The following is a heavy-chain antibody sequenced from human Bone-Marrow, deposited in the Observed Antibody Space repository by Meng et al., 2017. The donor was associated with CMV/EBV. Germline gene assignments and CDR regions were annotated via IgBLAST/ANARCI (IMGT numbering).Heavy chain of an antibody. V-gene: IGHV1-69*05. CDR2: IIPIFGTA. CDR1: GGTFSSYA. Sequence: SVKVSCKASGGTFSSYAISWVRQAPGQGLEWMGGIIPIFGTANYAQKFQGRVTITTDESTSTAYMELSSLRSDDTAVYYCARGRILTKNWFDPWGQGTLVTVSS. D-gene: IGHD2-15*01. CDR3: ARGRILTKNWFDP. J-gene: IGHJ5*02.